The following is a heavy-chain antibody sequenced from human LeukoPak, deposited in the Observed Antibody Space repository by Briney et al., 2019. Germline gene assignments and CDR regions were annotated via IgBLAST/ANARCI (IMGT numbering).Heavy chain of an antibody. CDR1: GGSISRYY. Sequence: SETLSLTCTVSGGSISRYYWSWICQPPGKGLEWIGEINHSGSTNYNPSLKSRVTISVDTSKNQFSLKLSSVTAADTAVYYCARRSRYYDYVWGSYRYTAFDYWGQGTLVTVSS. CDR2: INHSGST. J-gene: IGHJ4*02. D-gene: IGHD3-16*02. V-gene: IGHV4-34*01. CDR3: ARRSRYYDYVWGSYRYTAFDY.